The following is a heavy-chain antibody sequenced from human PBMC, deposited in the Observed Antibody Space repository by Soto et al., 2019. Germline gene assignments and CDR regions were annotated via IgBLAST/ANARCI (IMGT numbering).Heavy chain of an antibody. CDR2: INAGNGNT. Sequence: QVQLVQSGAEVKKPGASVKVSCKASGYTFTSYAMHWVRQAPGQRLEWMGWINAGNGNTKYSQKFQGRVTITRDTSASTAYMELSSLRSEDTAVYYCAGAVAGTGYYYYYYGMDVWGQGTTVTVSS. V-gene: IGHV1-3*01. J-gene: IGHJ6*02. CDR1: GYTFTSYA. CDR3: AGAVAGTGYYYYYYGMDV. D-gene: IGHD6-19*01.